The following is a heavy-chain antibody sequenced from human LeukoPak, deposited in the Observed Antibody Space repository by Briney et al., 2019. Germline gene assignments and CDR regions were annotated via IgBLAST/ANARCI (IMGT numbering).Heavy chain of an antibody. D-gene: IGHD2-2*01. CDR1: GYTFTSYD. V-gene: IGHV1-8*01. J-gene: IGHJ6*03. Sequence: ASVKVSCXASGYTFTSYDINWVRRATGQGLEWMGWMNPNSGNTGYAQKFQGRVTMTRNTSISTAYMELSSLRSEDTAVYYCARGRRGVVPAAKNYYYYYMDVWGKGTTVTVSS. CDR2: MNPNSGNT. CDR3: ARGRRGVVPAAKNYYYYYMDV.